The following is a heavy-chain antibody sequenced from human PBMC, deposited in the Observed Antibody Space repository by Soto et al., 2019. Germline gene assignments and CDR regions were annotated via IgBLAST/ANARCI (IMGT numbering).Heavy chain of an antibody. V-gene: IGHV1-24*01. CDR1: GYTLTELS. Sequence: DSVKVSCKVSGYTLTELSMHWVRQAPGKGLEWMGGFDPEDGETIYAQKFQGRVTMTEDTSTDTAYMELSSLRSEDTAVYYCATWALKRGYNWLDPWGQGTLVTVSS. CDR2: FDPEDGET. J-gene: IGHJ5*02. D-gene: IGHD3-16*01. CDR3: ATWALKRGYNWLDP.